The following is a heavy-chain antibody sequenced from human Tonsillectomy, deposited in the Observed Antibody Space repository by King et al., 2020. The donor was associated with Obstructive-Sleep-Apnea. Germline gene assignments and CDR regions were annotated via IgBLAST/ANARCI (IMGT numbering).Heavy chain of an antibody. CDR2: ISGRGGST. CDR1: GFTFSSYA. D-gene: IGHD3-22*01. Sequence: VQLLESGGGLVQPGGSLRLSCAASGFTFSSYAMSWVRQAPGKGLEWVSAISGRGGSTYYADSVKGRFTISRDNSKNTLYLQMNSLRAEDTAVYYCAKDYLPDYYDSSTRGYFDYWGQGTLVTVSS. J-gene: IGHJ4*02. CDR3: AKDYLPDYYDSSTRGYFDY. V-gene: IGHV3-23*01.